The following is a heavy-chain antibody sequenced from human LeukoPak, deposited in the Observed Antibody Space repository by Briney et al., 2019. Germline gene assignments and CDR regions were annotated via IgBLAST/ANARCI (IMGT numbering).Heavy chain of an antibody. J-gene: IGHJ4*02. CDR1: GGSISSYY. Sequence: PSETLSLTRTVSGGSISSYYWSWIRQPAGKGLEWIGRIYTSGSTNYNPSLKSRVTMSVDTSRNQFSLKLSSVTAADTAVYYCARGLAVAGFDYWGQGTLVTVSS. CDR3: ARGLAVAGFDY. V-gene: IGHV4-4*07. CDR2: IYTSGST. D-gene: IGHD6-19*01.